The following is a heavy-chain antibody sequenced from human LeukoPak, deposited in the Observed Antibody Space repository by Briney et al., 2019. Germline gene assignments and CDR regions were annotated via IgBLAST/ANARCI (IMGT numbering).Heavy chain of an antibody. CDR1: GGSIGSGAYY. J-gene: IGHJ3*02. V-gene: IGHV4-61*02. CDR2: IYASGST. D-gene: IGHD3-16*01. CDR3: ARVGQYDYVWGSPGAFDI. Sequence: TSSETLSLTCTVSGGSIGSGAYYWSWIRQPAGKGPEWIGRIYASGSTNYNPSLKSRVTMSVDTSKNQFSLKLSSVTAADTAVYYCARVGQYDYVWGSPGAFDIWGQGTMVTVSS.